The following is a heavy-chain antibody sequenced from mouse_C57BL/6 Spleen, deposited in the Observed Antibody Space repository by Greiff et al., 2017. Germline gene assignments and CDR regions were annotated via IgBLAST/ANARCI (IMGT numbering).Heavy chain of an antibody. V-gene: IGHV5-4*01. CDR1: GFTFSSYA. Sequence: EVHLVESGGGLVKPGGSLKLSCAASGFTFSSYAMSWVRQTPEKRLEWVATISDGGSYTYYPDNVKGRFTISRDNAKNNLYLQMSHLKSEDTAMYYCARWAYSKGGYFDYWGQGTTLTVSS. CDR3: ARWAYSKGGYFDY. J-gene: IGHJ2*01. CDR2: ISDGGSYT. D-gene: IGHD2-5*01.